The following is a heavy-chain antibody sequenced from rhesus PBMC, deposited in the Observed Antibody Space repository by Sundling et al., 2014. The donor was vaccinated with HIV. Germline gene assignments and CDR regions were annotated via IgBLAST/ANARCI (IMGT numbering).Heavy chain of an antibody. J-gene: IGHJ4*01. V-gene: IGHV4S10*01. Sequence: QVQLQESGPGLVKPSETLSLTCAVSGGSFSDAYRWSWIRQPPGKALEWIGYIYGSSTTTNYNPSLKSRVTISKDTSKNQFSLRLSSVTAADTATYYCASESNSGSYEGTFFDSWGQGVLVTVSS. D-gene: IGHD3-9*01. CDR2: IYGSSTTT. CDR3: ASESNSGSYEGTFFDS. CDR1: GGSFSDAYR.